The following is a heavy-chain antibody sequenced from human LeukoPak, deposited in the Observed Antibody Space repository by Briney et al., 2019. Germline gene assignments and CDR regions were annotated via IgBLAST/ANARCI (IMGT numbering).Heavy chain of an antibody. CDR1: GFTFTGYW. V-gene: IGHV3-15*01. J-gene: IGHJ4*02. CDR3: TTEGINYDFWSGYPFDY. Sequence: GGSLRLSCAASGFTFTGYWMSWVRQAPGKGLEWVGRIKSKTDGGTTDYAAPVKGRFTISRDDSKNTLYLQMNSLKTEDTAVYYCTTEGINYDFWSGYPFDYWGQGTLVTVSS. CDR2: IKSKTDGGTT. D-gene: IGHD3-3*01.